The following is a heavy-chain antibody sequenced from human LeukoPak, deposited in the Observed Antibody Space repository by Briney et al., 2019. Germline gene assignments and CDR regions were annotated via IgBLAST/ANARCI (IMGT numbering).Heavy chain of an antibody. CDR1: GGSISSSHYY. J-gene: IGHJ4*02. Sequence: SETLSLTCSVSGGSISSSHYYWGWIRQPPGKGLEWIGSIYYSGSTYYNPSLKSRVTISVDTSKNQFSLKLSSVTAADTAVYYCARASGWYGFRGGNFDYWGQGTLVTVSS. CDR3: ARASGWYGFRGGNFDY. V-gene: IGHV4-39*07. D-gene: IGHD6-19*01. CDR2: IYYSGST.